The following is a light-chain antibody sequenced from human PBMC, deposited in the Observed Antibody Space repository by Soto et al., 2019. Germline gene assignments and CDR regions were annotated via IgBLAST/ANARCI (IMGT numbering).Light chain of an antibody. J-gene: IGLJ2*01. V-gene: IGLV1-47*01. CDR3: PAWDDTLRGPL. CDR1: SSNIGSNY. Sequence: QAVVTQPPSASGTPGQRVTISCSGSSSNIGSNYVYWYQQLPGTAPKLLIYRNNQRPSGVPDRFSGSKSGPSASLAISGVRSEDEADYYCPAWDDTLRGPLFGGGTKLTVL. CDR2: RNN.